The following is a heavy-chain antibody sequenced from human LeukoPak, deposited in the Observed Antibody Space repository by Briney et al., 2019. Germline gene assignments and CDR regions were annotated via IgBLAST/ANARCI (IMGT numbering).Heavy chain of an antibody. CDR2: ISSDGSKI. J-gene: IGHJ4*02. CDR3: ARDLQWLVDY. D-gene: IGHD6-19*01. V-gene: IGHV3-30*04. CDR1: GFAFSRYS. Sequence: GMSLRLSCAASGFAFSRYSMHWVRQAPGKGLEWVAIISSDGSKIYYADSLEGRSTISRDNFKNTLYLQMNSLRPEDTAIYSCARDLQWLVDYWGQGTLVTVSS.